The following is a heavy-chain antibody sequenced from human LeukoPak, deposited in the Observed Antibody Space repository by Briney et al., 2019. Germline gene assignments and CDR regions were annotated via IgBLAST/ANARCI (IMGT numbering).Heavy chain of an antibody. V-gene: IGHV3-21*01. Sequence: GGSLRLSCAASGFTFSSYSMNWVRQAPGKGLEWVSSISSSSSYIYYADSVKGRFTISRDNAKNSLYLQMNSLRAEDTAVYYCARESLLWFGVDAFDIWGQGTMVTVSS. CDR3: ARESLLWFGVDAFDI. J-gene: IGHJ3*02. CDR1: GFTFSSYS. CDR2: ISSSSSYI. D-gene: IGHD3-10*01.